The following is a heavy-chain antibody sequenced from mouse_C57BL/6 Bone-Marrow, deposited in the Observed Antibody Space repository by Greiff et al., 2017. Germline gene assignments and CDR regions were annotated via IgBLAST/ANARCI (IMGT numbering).Heavy chain of an antibody. CDR1: GYTFTSSW. D-gene: IGHD1-1*01. CDR3: ARSLYYGSIYAHSGFDY. CDR2: IDSNRGGT. Sequence: QVQLQQPGAALVKPGASVKLSCTASGYTFTSSWMHWVTQRPGRGLEWIGRIDSNRGGTKYNEKFKSKDTLTVDKPSSTAYMQLSSLTAEDAACYYCARSLYYGSIYAHSGFDYWGQGTTLTVSS. J-gene: IGHJ2*01. V-gene: IGHV1-72*01.